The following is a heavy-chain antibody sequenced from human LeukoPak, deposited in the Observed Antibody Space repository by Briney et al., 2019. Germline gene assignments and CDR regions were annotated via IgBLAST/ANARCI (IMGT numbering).Heavy chain of an antibody. CDR3: ARPSLNSGSYFDY. CDR1: GFTFSTYW. CDR2: INQDESEK. Sequence: PGGSPRLSCAASGFTFSTYWMGWVRQTPGKGLEWVANINQDESEKKYVDSVKGRFTISRDNARNSLSLQMNSLRAEDTAVYYCARPSLNSGSYFDYWGQGTLVTVSS. D-gene: IGHD1-26*01. J-gene: IGHJ4*02. V-gene: IGHV3-7*01.